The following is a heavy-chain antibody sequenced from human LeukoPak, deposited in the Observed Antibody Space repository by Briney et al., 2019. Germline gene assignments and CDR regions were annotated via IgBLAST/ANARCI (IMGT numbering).Heavy chain of an antibody. J-gene: IGHJ4*01. D-gene: IGHD4-23*01. CDR2: ISYDGSNK. V-gene: IGHV3-30-3*01. CDR3: AKGVYGGNGGGFDY. CDR1: GFTFSSYA. Sequence: GGSLRLSCAASGFTFSSYAMHWVRQAPGKGLEWVAVISYDGSNKYYADSVKGRFTISRDNAKNSLYLQMNSLRAEDTALYYCAKGVYGGNGGGFDYWGQEPWSPSPQ.